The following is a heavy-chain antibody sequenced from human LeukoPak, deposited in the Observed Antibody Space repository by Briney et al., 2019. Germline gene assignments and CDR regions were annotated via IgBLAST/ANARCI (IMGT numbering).Heavy chain of an antibody. CDR3: ARENGDYGYYYMDV. D-gene: IGHD4-17*01. CDR2: IKQDGSEK. J-gene: IGHJ6*03. V-gene: IGHV3-7*01. Sequence: GGSLRLSCAASGFTFSSYWMSWVRQAPGKGLEWVANIKQDGSEKYCVDSVKGRFTISRDNAKNSLYLQMNSLRAEDTAVYYCARENGDYGYYYMDVWGKGTTVTVSS. CDR1: GFTFSSYW.